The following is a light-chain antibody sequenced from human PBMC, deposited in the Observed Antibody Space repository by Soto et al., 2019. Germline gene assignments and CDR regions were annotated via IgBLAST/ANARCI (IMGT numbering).Light chain of an antibody. CDR1: QSISSN. CDR3: QQYNNWPFT. CDR2: GAS. J-gene: IGKJ3*01. Sequence: EIVMTQSPATLSVSPGERATLYCRASQSISSNLAWYQQKPGQAPRLLIYGASTRATGIPATCSGSGSGTEFTLTISSLPSEDFAVDYCQQYNNWPFTFGPGTKVYIK. V-gene: IGKV3-15*01.